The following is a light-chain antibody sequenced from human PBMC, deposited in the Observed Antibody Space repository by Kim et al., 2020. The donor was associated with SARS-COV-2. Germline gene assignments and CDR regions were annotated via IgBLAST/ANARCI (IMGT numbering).Light chain of an antibody. CDR1: NSNIGSNT. CDR3: AAWDASLNVWV. Sequence: QRVIISCSGSNSNIGSNTVNWYQHLPGTAPKLLIYTDNQRPAAVPDRFSGSNSGTSASLAISGLQSEDEADYYCAAWDASLNVWVFGGGTQLTVL. CDR2: TDN. V-gene: IGLV1-44*01. J-gene: IGLJ3*02.